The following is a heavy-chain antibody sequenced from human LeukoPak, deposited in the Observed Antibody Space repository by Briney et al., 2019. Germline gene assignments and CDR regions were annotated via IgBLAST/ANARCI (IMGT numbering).Heavy chain of an antibody. D-gene: IGHD2-8*01. CDR1: GFTFSDYY. J-gene: IGHJ3*02. CDR2: ISSSGSTI. V-gene: IGHV3-11*01. CDR3: SRDPNGDYIGAFDI. Sequence: GGSLRLSCAASGFTFSDYYMSWIRQAPGKGLEWVSYISSSGSTIYYADSVKGWFTISRDNTRNTLHLQMSSLRAEDTALYYCSRDPNGDYIGAFDIWGQGIMVTVSS.